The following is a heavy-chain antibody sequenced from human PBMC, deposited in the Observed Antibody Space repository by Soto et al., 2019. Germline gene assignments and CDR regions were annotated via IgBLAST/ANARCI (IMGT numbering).Heavy chain of an antibody. CDR1: GFTFSSYG. CDR2: ISYDGSNK. V-gene: IGHV3-30*18. D-gene: IGHD3-3*01. CDR3: AKDQIDYDFWSGYRNYYGMDV. Sequence: QVQLVESGGGVVQPGRSLRLSCAASGFTFSSYGMHWVRQAPGKGLEWVAVISYDGSNKYYADSVKGRFTISRDNSKNTLYLQMNSLRAEDTAVYYCAKDQIDYDFWSGYRNYYGMDVWGQGTTVTVSS. J-gene: IGHJ6*02.